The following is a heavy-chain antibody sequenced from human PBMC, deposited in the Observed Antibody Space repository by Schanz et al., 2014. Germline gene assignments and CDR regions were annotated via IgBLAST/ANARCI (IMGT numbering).Heavy chain of an antibody. Sequence: VQLVESGGGVVQPGRSLRLSCAASGFTFSTYYMNWVRQAPGKGLEWVSSISSSSSYISYADSVKGRFTISRDNAENSLYLQMNSLTAEDTAVYYCARGVRIDYWGQGTLVTVSS. V-gene: IGHV3-21*01. D-gene: IGHD3-3*01. CDR2: ISSSSSYI. CDR1: GFTFSTYY. CDR3: ARGVRIDY. J-gene: IGHJ4*02.